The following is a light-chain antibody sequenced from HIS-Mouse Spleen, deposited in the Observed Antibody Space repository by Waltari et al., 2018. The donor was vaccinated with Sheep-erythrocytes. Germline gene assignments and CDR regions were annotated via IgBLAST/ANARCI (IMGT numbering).Light chain of an antibody. CDR2: DVS. Sequence: QSALTQPRSVLGSPGQSVTISCTGTSSDVGGYNYVSWYQQHPGKAPKLMIYDVSKRPSGVPDRFSGSKSGNTASLTISGLQAEDEADYYCCSYAGSYNHVFATGTKVTVL. J-gene: IGLJ1*01. CDR3: CSYAGSYNHV. V-gene: IGLV2-11*01. CDR1: SSDVGGYNY.